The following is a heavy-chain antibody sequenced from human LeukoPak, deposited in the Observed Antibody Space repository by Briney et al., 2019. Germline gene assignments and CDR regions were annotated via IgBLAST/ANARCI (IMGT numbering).Heavy chain of an antibody. CDR2: IYYRAST. J-gene: IGHJ4*02. Sequence: LSLXXXVSXXSXXSDSYYWAWIRXPPGKGLEWIACIYYRASTYYHPSLESRVTISVDTSRNQFSLKLSSVTAADTAVYYCASLAVAGLSEGYWGQGTLVIVSS. CDR1: XXSXXSDSYY. D-gene: IGHD6-19*01. CDR3: ASLAVAGLSEGY. V-gene: IGHV4-39*01.